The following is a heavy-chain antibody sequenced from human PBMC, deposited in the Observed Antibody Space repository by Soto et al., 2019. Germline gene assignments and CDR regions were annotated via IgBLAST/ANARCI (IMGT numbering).Heavy chain of an antibody. CDR2: ISSSSSYI. V-gene: IGHV3-21*01. CDR3: ARDQDGRAKYYYGMDV. CDR1: GFTFSSYS. D-gene: IGHD1-26*01. J-gene: IGHJ6*02. Sequence: GGSLRLSCAASGFTFSSYSMNWVRQAPGKGLGWVSSISSSSSYIYYADSVEGRFTISRDNAKNSLYLQMNSLRAEDTAVYYCARDQDGRAKYYYGMDVWGQGTTVTVSS.